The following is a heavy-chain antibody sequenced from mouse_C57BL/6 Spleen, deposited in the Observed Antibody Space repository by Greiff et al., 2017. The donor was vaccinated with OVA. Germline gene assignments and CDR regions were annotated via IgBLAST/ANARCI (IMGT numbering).Heavy chain of an antibody. J-gene: IGHJ2*01. CDR2: ISSGGSYT. CDR1: GFTFSSYG. D-gene: IGHD1-1*01. V-gene: IGHV5-6*01. Sequence: EVHLVESGGDLVKPGGSLKLSCAASGFTFSSYGMSWVRQTPDKRLEWVATISSGGSYTYYPDSVKGRFTISRDNAKNTLYLQMSSLKSEDTAMYYCARNYGSSPHYFDYWGQGTTLTVSS. CDR3: ARNYGSSPHYFDY.